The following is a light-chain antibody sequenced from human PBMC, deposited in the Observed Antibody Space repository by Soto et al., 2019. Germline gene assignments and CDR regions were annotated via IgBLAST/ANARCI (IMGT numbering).Light chain of an antibody. J-gene: IGKJ5*01. V-gene: IGKV2-30*01. CDR1: QSLVSSDGNIY. CDR3: QQSSNWPPEIT. CDR2: DAS. Sequence: DVVMTQSPLSLPVTLGQPASISCRSSQSLVSSDGNIYLSWFQQRPGQAPRLLIYDASSRATGIPDRFSGSGSGTDFILTISSLLPEDFAVYYCQQSSNWPPEITFGQGTRLEIK.